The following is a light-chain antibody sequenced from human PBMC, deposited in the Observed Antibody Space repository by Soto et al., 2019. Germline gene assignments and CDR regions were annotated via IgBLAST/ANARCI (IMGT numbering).Light chain of an antibody. CDR1: QTISSW. V-gene: IGKV1-5*03. CDR3: QYSNDYCWT. J-gene: IGKJ1*01. CDR2: KTS. Sequence: DIQLTQSPSTLSASVGDRVTITCRASQTISSWLAWYQQKPGKAPNLLIYKTSNLESGVPSRFSGSGSGTEFTLTISSLQPDDFATYYCQYSNDYCWTFGQGTKGEIK.